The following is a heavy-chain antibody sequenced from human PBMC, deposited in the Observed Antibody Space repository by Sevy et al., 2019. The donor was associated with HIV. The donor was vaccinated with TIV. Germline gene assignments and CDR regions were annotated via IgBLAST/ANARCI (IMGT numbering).Heavy chain of an antibody. J-gene: IGHJ3*02. V-gene: IGHV3-21*04. D-gene: IGHD3-22*01. CDR3: ARLNVYYYDDDGYYTTGNAFDI. CDR2: ISSSSSYI. Sequence: GESLKISCAASGFTFSSYSMNWVRQAPGKGLEWVSSISSSSSYIYYADSVKGRFTISRDSSKNTIYLQLNSLRTEDTAVYYCARLNVYYYDDDGYYTTGNAFDIWGQGTMVTVSS. CDR1: GFTFSSYS.